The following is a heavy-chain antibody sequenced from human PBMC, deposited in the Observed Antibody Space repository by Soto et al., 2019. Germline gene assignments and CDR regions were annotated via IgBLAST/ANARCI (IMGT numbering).Heavy chain of an antibody. CDR3: ARGITLPTPLDY. CDR1: GYTFTSYA. V-gene: IGHV1-3*01. Sequence: ASVKVSCKASGYTFTSYAMHWVRRAPGQRLGWMGWINAGNGNTKYSQKFQGRVTITRDTSASTAYMELSSLRSEDTAVYYCARGITLPTPLDYWGQGTLVTVSS. CDR2: INAGNGNT. J-gene: IGHJ4*02. D-gene: IGHD1-20*01.